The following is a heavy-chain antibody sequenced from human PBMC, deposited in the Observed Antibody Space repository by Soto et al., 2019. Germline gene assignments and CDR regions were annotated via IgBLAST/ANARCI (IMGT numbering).Heavy chain of an antibody. Sequence: SETLSLTCTVSGGSIISGGYYWSLIRQHPGKGLEWIGYIYYSGSTYYNPSLKSRVTISVDTSKNQFSLKLSSVTAAATAVYYCARARGDSGSYYGWFDPWGQGTLVTVSS. CDR2: IYYSGST. D-gene: IGHD3-10*01. V-gene: IGHV4-31*03. J-gene: IGHJ5*02. CDR3: ARARGDSGSYYGWFDP. CDR1: GGSIISGGYY.